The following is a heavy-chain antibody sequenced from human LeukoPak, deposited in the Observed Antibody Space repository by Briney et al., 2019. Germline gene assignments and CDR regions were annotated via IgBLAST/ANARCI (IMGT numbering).Heavy chain of an antibody. CDR2: IYTSGSA. J-gene: IGHJ6*03. CDR3: ARVSAGSIVVVTAQYYYYYMDV. V-gene: IGHV4-4*07. Sequence: PSETLSLTCTVSGGSISSYYWSWIRQPAGKGLEWIGRIYTSGSANYNPSLKSRVTMSVDTSKNQFSLKLNSVTAADTAVYYCARVSAGSIVVVTAQYYYYYMDVWGKGTTVTVSS. CDR1: GGSISSYY. D-gene: IGHD2-21*02.